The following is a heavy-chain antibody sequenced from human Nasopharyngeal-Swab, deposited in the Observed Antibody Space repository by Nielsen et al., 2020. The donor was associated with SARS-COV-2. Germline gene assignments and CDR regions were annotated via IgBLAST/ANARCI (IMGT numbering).Heavy chain of an antibody. D-gene: IGHD3-16*02. CDR2: IKSKTDGGTT. J-gene: IGHJ4*02. CDR3: TTDDVMITFGGVIVMDY. Sequence: GGSLRLSCAASGFTFSNAWMSWVRQAPGKGLEWVGRIKSKTDGGTTDYAAPVKGRFTISRDDSKNTLYLQMNGLKTEDTAVYYCTTDDVMITFGGVIVMDYWGQGTLVTVSS. V-gene: IGHV3-15*01. CDR1: GFTFSNAW.